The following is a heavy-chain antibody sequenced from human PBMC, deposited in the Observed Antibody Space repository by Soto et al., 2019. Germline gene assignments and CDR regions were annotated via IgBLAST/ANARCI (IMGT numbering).Heavy chain of an antibody. J-gene: IGHJ4*02. Sequence: GGSLRLSCSVSGFTLNTYSMHWVRQAPGKGREWVAVVSFDGVNKHYRYSVKGRFTISRDIAKNMLYLQMTSLRLEDTALYYCASDPAPIEAAGNYCDYWGQGTLVTVSS. V-gene: IGHV3-30-3*01. CDR2: VSFDGVNK. CDR1: GFTLNTYS. D-gene: IGHD6-13*01. CDR3: ASDPAPIEAAGNYCDY.